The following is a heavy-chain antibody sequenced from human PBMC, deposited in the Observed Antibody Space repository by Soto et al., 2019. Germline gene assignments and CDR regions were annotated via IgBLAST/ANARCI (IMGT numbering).Heavy chain of an antibody. J-gene: IGHJ4*02. Sequence: ASVEVSCKASGYTFSDYYIHWVRQAPGQGLEWMGWINPNSGGTKYAPKFQGGFTMTRDTSITTAYMELSRLRSGDTAVYYCAREPATAKPEGVNFWGQGTLVTVSS. CDR2: INPNSGGT. CDR1: GYTFSDYY. D-gene: IGHD1-1*01. V-gene: IGHV1-2*02. CDR3: AREPATAKPEGVNF.